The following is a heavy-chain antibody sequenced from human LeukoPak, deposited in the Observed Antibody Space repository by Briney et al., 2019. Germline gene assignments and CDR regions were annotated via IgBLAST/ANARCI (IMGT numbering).Heavy chain of an antibody. J-gene: IGHJ4*02. V-gene: IGHV3-49*03. D-gene: IGHD6-13*01. CDR1: GFTFGDYA. CDR3: TRGRLWQQLDMLTTHFDY. Sequence: GGSLRLSCTASGFTFGDYAMSWFRQAPGKGLEWVGFIRSKAYGGTTEYAASVKGRFTISRDDSKSIAYLQMNSLKTEDTAVYYCTRGRLWQQLDMLTTHFDYWGQGTLVTVSS. CDR2: IRSKAYGGTT.